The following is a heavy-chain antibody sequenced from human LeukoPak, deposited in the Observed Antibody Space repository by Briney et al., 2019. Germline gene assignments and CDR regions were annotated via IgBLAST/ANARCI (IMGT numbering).Heavy chain of an antibody. V-gene: IGHV1-69*13. CDR1: GGTFSSYA. J-gene: IGHJ4*02. Sequence: SVTVSCKASGGTFSSYAISWVQQAPGQGLEWMGGIIPIFGTANYAQKFQGRVTITADESTSTAYMELSSLGSEDTAVYYCARSRDDLEEFDYWGQGTLVTVSS. CDR3: ARSRDDLEEFDY. CDR2: IIPIFGTA. D-gene: IGHD2-21*02.